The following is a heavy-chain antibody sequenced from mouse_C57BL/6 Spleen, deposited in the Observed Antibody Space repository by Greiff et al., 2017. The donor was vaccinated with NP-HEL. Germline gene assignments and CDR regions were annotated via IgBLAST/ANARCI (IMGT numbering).Heavy chain of an antibody. CDR2: IDPEDGET. CDR3: EACDDYDARGDY. Sequence: EVMLVESGAELVKPGASVKLSCTASGFNIKDYYMHWVKQRTEQGLEWIGRIDPEDGETKYAPKFQGKATITADPYSNTAYLQLSSLTSEDTAVYYCEACDDYDARGDYWDQGTTLTVSS. V-gene: IGHV14-2*01. D-gene: IGHD2-4*01. CDR1: GFNIKDYY. J-gene: IGHJ2*01.